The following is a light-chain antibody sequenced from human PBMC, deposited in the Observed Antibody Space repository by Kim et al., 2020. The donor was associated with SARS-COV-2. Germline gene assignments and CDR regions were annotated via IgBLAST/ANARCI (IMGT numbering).Light chain of an antibody. CDR3: QTWGTGIQGV. J-gene: IGLJ2*01. CDR2: LNSYGSH. Sequence: VKLTCILWCGHSSHVIAWHQQQPEKGPRYLMMLNSYGSHSKGDGIPDRFSGSSSGAERYLTISSLQSEDEADYYCQTWGTGIQGVFGGGTQLTVL. CDR1: CGHSSHV. V-gene: IGLV4-69*01.